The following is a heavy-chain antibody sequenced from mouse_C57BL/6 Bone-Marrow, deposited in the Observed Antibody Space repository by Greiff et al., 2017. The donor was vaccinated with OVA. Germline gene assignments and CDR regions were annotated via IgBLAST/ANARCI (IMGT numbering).Heavy chain of an antibody. V-gene: IGHV1-4*01. CDR1: GYTFTSYT. Sequence: VQLQQSGAELARPGASVKMSCKASGYTFTSYTMHWVKQRPGQGLEWIGYINPSSGYTKYNQKFKDKATLTADKSSSTAYMQLRSLTSEDSAVYCCARSQNAMDYWGQGTSVTVSS. CDR2: INPSSGYT. J-gene: IGHJ4*01. CDR3: ARSQNAMDY.